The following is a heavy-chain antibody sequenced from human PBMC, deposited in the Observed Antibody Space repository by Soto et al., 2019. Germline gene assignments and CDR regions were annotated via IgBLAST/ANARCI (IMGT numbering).Heavy chain of an antibody. V-gene: IGHV5-51*01. Sequence: PGESLKISCKGSGYSFTTYLIGWMRQMPGKGLEWMGIIYPGDSDTRYSPSFQGQVTISADKSIATAYLQWSSLKASDTAIYYCARRVSSHVDIWGQGKKVTVSS. D-gene: IGHD6-6*01. CDR3: ARRVSSHVDI. J-gene: IGHJ3*02. CDR1: GYSFTTYL. CDR2: IYPGDSDT.